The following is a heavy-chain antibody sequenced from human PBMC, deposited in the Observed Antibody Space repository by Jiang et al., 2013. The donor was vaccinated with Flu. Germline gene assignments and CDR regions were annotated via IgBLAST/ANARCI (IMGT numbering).Heavy chain of an antibody. D-gene: IGHD5-18*01. CDR3: ARLDTAMVSARGWFDP. CDR2: IYYSGST. Sequence: GSGLVKPSETLSLTCTVSGGSISSYYWSWIRQPPGKGLEWIGYIYYSGSTNYNPSLKSRVTISVDTSKNQFSLKLSSVTAADTAVYYCARLDTAMVSARGWFDPWGQGTLVTVSS. CDR1: GGSISSYY. J-gene: IGHJ5*02. V-gene: IGHV4-59*08.